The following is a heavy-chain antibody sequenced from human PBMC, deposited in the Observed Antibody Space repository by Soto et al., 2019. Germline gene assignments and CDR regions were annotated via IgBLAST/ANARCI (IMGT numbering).Heavy chain of an antibody. CDR3: AREEGDGYNRNYYYYGMDV. J-gene: IGHJ6*02. CDR1: GFTFSSYA. D-gene: IGHD5-12*01. CDR2: ISYDGSNK. Sequence: GGSLRLSCAASGFTFSSYAMHWVRQAPGKGLEWVAVISYDGSNKYYADSVKGRFTISRDNSKNTLYLQMNSLRAEDTAVYYCAREEGDGYNRNYYYYGMDVWGQGTTVTVSS. V-gene: IGHV3-30-3*01.